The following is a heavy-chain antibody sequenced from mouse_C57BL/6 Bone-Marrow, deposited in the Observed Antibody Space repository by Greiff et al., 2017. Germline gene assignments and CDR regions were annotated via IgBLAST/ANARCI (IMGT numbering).Heavy chain of an antibody. J-gene: IGHJ3*01. D-gene: IGHD1-1*01. Sequence: QVQLQQSGAELVKPGASVKLSCTASGFNIKDYYIHWVKQRTGQGLEWIGEIYPRSGNTYYNEKFKGKATLTAAKSSSTASLELRSLTSEDSAVYYGATGEDYSRFAYWGQGTLVTVSA. CDR3: ATGEDYSRFAY. V-gene: IGHV1-81*01. CDR1: GFNIKDYY. CDR2: IYPRSGNT.